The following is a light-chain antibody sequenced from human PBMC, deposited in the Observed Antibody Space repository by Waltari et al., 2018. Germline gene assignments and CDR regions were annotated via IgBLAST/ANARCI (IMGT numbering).Light chain of an antibody. V-gene: IGKV3-20*01. CDR1: QSISRF. CDR3: QKYGTLPAT. CDR2: DAS. Sequence: DIFLTQSPGTLSLSPGEGATLSCRARQSISRFLAWYQQKPGQAPRLLIYDASTRATGIPDRFSGSGSGTDFSLTISRLEPEDFAVYYCQKYGTLPATFGQGTKVEIK. J-gene: IGKJ1*01.